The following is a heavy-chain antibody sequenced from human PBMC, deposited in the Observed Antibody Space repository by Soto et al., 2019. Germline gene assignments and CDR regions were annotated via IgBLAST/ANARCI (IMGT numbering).Heavy chain of an antibody. CDR1: GGSFSAYH. D-gene: IGHD2-2*01. CDR3: ARGGNCRTTSCPLGYHSGMDV. V-gene: IGHV4-34*01. Sequence: SETLSLTCAVYGGSFSAYHWSWIRQPPGKGLEWIGEINHSGGTNYNPSLKSRATISLDTSKNQLSLRLGSVTAADTAVYFCARGGNCRTTSCPLGYHSGMDVWGQGTTVTVSS. J-gene: IGHJ6*02. CDR2: INHSGGT.